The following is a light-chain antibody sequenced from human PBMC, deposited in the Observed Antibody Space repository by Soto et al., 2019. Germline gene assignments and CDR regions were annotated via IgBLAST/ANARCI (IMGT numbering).Light chain of an antibody. CDR2: LNSDGSH. J-gene: IGLJ2*01. CDR1: SGLSNYA. CDR3: QTWDTVIHVV. Sequence: QSVLTQPPSASASLGASVKLTCTLSSGLSNYAIAWHQQQPEKGPRYLMKLNSDGSHSKGDGIPDRFSGSSSGAERYLTISSLQSEDEADYYCQTWDTVIHVVFGGGTKRTVL. V-gene: IGLV4-69*01.